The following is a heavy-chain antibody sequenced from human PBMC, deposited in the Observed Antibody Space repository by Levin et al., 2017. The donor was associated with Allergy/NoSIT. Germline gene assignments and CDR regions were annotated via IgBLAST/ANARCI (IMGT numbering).Heavy chain of an antibody. CDR1: GYSFTSYW. Sequence: GESLKISCKGSGYSFTSYWIGWVRQMPGKGLEWMGIIYPGDSDTRYSPSFQGQVTISADKSISTAYLQWSSLKASDTAMYYCATNTRNSFLGMDVWGQGTTVTVSS. CDR3: ATNTRNSFLGMDV. CDR2: IYPGDSDT. D-gene: IGHD4-23*01. V-gene: IGHV5-51*01. J-gene: IGHJ6*02.